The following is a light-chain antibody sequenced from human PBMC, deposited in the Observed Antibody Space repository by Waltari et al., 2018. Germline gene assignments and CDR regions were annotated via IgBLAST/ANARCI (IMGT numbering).Light chain of an antibody. J-gene: IGLJ2*01. Sequence: QSALTQPRSVSGSPGQSVTISCPGTSRDVGGYYYVSWYQQPPGKAPKLMIYEVSKRPAGVPDRFSGSKSGNTASLSISGLQAEDEADYYCCSNAGSYEVFGGGTKLTVL. CDR3: CSNAGSYEV. CDR1: SRDVGGYYY. V-gene: IGLV2-11*01. CDR2: EVS.